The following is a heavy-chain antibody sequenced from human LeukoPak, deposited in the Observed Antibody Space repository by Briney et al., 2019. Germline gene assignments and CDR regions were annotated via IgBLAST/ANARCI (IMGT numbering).Heavy chain of an antibody. Sequence: SETLSLTCTVSGGSISSSSYYWGWIRQPPGKGLEWIGSIYYSGSTYYNPSLKSRVTISVDTSKNQFSLKLSSVTAADTAVYYCARWGNKGAVTTSFDYWGQGTLVTVSS. CDR3: ARWGNKGAVTTSFDY. V-gene: IGHV4-39*07. CDR2: IYYSGST. J-gene: IGHJ4*02. CDR1: GGSISSSSYY. D-gene: IGHD1/OR15-1a*01.